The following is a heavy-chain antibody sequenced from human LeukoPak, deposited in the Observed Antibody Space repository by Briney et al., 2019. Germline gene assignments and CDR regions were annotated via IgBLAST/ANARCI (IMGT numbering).Heavy chain of an antibody. D-gene: IGHD6-13*01. CDR3: AREGAAASWVDY. Sequence: SETLSLTCTVSGGSISSYYWSWIRQPPGKGLEWIGYIYYSGSTNYSPSLKSRVTISVDTSKNQFSLKLSSVTAADTAVYYCAREGAAASWVDYWGQGTLVTVSS. CDR1: GGSISSYY. CDR2: IYYSGST. J-gene: IGHJ4*02. V-gene: IGHV4-59*01.